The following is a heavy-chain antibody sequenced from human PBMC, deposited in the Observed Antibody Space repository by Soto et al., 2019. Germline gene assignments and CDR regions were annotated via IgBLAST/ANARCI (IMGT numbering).Heavy chain of an antibody. D-gene: IGHD6-13*01. CDR3: ASSAGLDHLLNYYGLNV. Sequence: QVLLVQSSAEVKKPWSSVKVCCKASGGTFTSTAFSWVRQAPGQGLEWMGGIIPVLGTPNYAQKFQARLTVTADASTTTVHMELSSLRSDDTAVYYCASSAGLDHLLNYYGLNVWGQGHTVTVSS. CDR1: GGTFTSTA. CDR2: IIPVLGTP. J-gene: IGHJ6*02. V-gene: IGHV1-69*01.